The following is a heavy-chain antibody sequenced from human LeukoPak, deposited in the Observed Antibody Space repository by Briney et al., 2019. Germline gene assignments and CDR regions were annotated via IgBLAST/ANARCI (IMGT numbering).Heavy chain of an antibody. J-gene: IGHJ4*02. CDR3: ARDYDILTGYYKGDY. CDR1: GYTFTSYG. CDR2: ISAYNGNT. V-gene: IGHV1-18*01. D-gene: IGHD3-9*01. Sequence: ASVKVSCKASGYTFTSYGISWVRQAPGQGLEWMGWISAYNGNTNYAQKLQGRVTMTTDTSTSTAYMELRSLGSDDTAVYYCARDYDILTGYYKGDYWGQGTLVTVSS.